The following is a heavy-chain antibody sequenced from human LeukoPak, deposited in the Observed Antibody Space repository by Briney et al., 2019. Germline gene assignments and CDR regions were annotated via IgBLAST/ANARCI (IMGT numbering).Heavy chain of an antibody. Sequence: GGSLRLSCAGSGFSISNYGMNWVRQAPGKGLECISRVNNDGSDTIYADSVKGRFTISRDNAKNTVFLQLNSLRAEDTAVYFCARGGAFHAFDIWGQGTMVTVSS. CDR3: ARGGAFHAFDI. J-gene: IGHJ3*02. CDR1: GFSISNYG. CDR2: VNNDGSDT. V-gene: IGHV3-74*01.